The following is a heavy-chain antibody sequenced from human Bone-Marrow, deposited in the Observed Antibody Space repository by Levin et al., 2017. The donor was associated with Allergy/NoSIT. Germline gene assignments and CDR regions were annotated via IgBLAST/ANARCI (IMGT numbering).Heavy chain of an antibody. CDR3: ARDHPSFDY. CDR1: GGSFSGYY. J-gene: IGHJ4*02. V-gene: IGHV4-34*01. CDR2: INHSGST. Sequence: PSETLSLTCAVYGGSFSGYYWSWIRQPPGKGLEWIGEINHSGSTNYNPSLKSRVTISVDTSKNQFSLKLSSVTAADTAVYYCARDHPSFDYWGQGTLVTVSS.